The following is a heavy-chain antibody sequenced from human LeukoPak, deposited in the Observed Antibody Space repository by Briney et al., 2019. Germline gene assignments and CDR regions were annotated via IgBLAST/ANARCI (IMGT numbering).Heavy chain of an antibody. CDR1: GGPISSGSYY. V-gene: IGHV4-61*02. CDR3: ARSPYCSSTSCNLNWFDP. J-gene: IGHJ5*02. CDR2: IYTSGST. D-gene: IGHD2-2*01. Sequence: TLSLTCTVSGGPISSGSYYWSWIRQPAGKGLEWIGRIYTSGSTNYNPSLKSRVTISVDTSKNQFSLKLSSVTAADTAVYYCARSPYCSSTSCNLNWFDPWGQGTLVTVSS.